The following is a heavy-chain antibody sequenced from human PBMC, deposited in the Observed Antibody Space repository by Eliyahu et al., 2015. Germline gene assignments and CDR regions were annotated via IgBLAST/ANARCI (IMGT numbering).Heavy chain of an antibody. Sequence: EVQLVESGGGLVQPGGSLRLSCXXSGFTFSXYAMXWVRQAPGTGLEWVSAISGSGGSTYYADSVKGRFTISRDNSKNTLYLQMNSLRAEDTAVYYCAKGQSPYYDSSGYYPYWGQGTLVTVSS. CDR2: ISGSGGST. V-gene: IGHV3-23*04. J-gene: IGHJ4*02. CDR3: AKGQSPYYDSSGYYPY. D-gene: IGHD3-22*01. CDR1: GFTFSXYA.